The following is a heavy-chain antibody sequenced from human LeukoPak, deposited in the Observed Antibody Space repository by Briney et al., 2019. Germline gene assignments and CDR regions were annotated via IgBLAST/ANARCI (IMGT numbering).Heavy chain of an antibody. CDR1: GYSISSGYY. Sequence: PSETLSLTCAVSGYSISSGYYWGWIRLPPGKGLEWIGTISHTGTTYYNPSLQSRVTISVDKSKNQFSLKLSSVTAADTAVYYCATREHHVLRTPGDYWGQGTLVTVSS. CDR3: ATREHHVLRTPGDY. V-gene: IGHV4-38-2*01. CDR2: ISHTGTT. D-gene: IGHD6-6*01. J-gene: IGHJ4*02.